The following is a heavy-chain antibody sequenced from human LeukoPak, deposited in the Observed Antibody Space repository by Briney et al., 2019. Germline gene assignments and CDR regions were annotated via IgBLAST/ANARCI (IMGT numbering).Heavy chain of an antibody. D-gene: IGHD3-22*01. Sequence: SETLSLTCTVSGGSISSSSYYWGWIRQPPGKGLEWIGSIYYSGSTYYNPSLKSRVTISVDTSKNQFSLKLSSVTAADTAVYYCARQTDDSSGSPYFDYWGQGTLVTVSS. J-gene: IGHJ4*02. V-gene: IGHV4-39*01. CDR1: GGSISSSSYY. CDR2: IYYSGST. CDR3: ARQTDDSSGSPYFDY.